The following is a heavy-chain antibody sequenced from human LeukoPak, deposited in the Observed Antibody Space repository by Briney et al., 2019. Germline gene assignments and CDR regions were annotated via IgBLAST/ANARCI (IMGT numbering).Heavy chain of an antibody. CDR1: GFTFCSYG. Sequence: GGSLRLSCAASGFTFCSYGMHWVRQAPGKGLEWVAFIRYDGSNKYYADSVKGRFTISRDNSKNTLYLQMNSLRAEDTAVYYCAPGGGTVADYWGQGTLVTVSS. CDR2: IRYDGSNK. CDR3: APGGGTVADY. D-gene: IGHD2-15*01. J-gene: IGHJ4*02. V-gene: IGHV3-30*02.